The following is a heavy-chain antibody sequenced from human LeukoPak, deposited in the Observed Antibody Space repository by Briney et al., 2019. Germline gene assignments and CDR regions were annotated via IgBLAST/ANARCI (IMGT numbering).Heavy chain of an antibody. CDR2: MKPNSGNT. CDR3: AKNPALTGEFDP. CDR1: GYTFTSYN. V-gene: IGHV1-8*01. D-gene: IGHD7-27*01. Sequence: ASVKVSCKASGYTFTSYNINWVRQATGQGLEWMGWMKPNSGNTGYAQKFQGRVSLTRDTSISTAYMELSSLRSEDTAVYYCAKNPALTGEFDPWGQGTLVTVSS. J-gene: IGHJ5*02.